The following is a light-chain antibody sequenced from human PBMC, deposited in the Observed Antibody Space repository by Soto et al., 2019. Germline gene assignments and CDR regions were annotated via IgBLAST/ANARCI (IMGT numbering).Light chain of an antibody. V-gene: IGKV1-5*03. J-gene: IGKJ1*01. CDR1: QSITGW. CDR3: QQYNSYSRT. Sequence: DIQMTQSPSTLSASVGDRVTITCRASQSITGWLAWFQQKPGKAPKLLISKASNLESGVPSRFSGSGSGTEFTLTISSLQPDDFATYYCQQYNSYSRTFGQGTKVDIK. CDR2: KAS.